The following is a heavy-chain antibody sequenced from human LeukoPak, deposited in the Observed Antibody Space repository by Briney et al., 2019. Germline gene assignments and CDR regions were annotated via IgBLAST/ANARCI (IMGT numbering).Heavy chain of an antibody. D-gene: IGHD5-18*01. J-gene: IGHJ3*02. CDR1: GYTFTGYY. Sequence: GASVKVSCKASGYTFTGYYMHWVRQAPGQGLEWMGRIIPILGIANYAQKFQGRVTITADKSTSTAYMELSSLRSEDTAVYYCARKRVDTAMVTMPDAFDIWGQGTMVTVSS. CDR3: ARKRVDTAMVTMPDAFDI. CDR2: IIPILGIA. V-gene: IGHV1-69*02.